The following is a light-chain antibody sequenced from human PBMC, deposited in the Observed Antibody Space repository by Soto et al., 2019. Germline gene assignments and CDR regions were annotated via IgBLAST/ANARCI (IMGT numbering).Light chain of an antibody. J-gene: IGKJ1*01. Sequence: EIVLTQSPGTLSLSPGERATLSCRASQSVSSSYLAWYQQKPGQAPRLPIYGASSRATGIPDRFSGSGSGTDFTLTISRLEPEDFAVYYCHQYGSSPWTFGQGTKVEIK. CDR2: GAS. CDR3: HQYGSSPWT. V-gene: IGKV3-20*01. CDR1: QSVSSSY.